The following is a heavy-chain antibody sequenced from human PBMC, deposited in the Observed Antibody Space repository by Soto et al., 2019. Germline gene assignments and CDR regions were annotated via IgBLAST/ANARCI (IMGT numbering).Heavy chain of an antibody. J-gene: IGHJ5*02. Sequence: SVTLSVTWTVSGGSLITYCWSWIRQPPGGGLEWIGYIYDSGTTYTNPSLRSQVAISLDTSKNHFSLTLSSVTAADTAVYYCARVPAPWGQGTLVTVSS. CDR2: IYDSGTT. CDR1: GGSLITYC. V-gene: IGHV4-30-4*08. CDR3: ARVPAP.